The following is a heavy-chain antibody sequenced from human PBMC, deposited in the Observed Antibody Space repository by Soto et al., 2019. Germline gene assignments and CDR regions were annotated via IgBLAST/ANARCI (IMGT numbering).Heavy chain of an antibody. V-gene: IGHV3-11*01. CDR2: ISSSGSTI. Sequence: GGSLRLSCAASGFTFSDYYMSWIRQAPGKGLEWVSYISSSGSTIYYADSVKGRFTISRDNAKNSLYLQMNSLRAEDTAVYYCARVGDCTNGVCSYFDYWGQGTLVTVSS. J-gene: IGHJ4*02. D-gene: IGHD2-8*01. CDR1: GFTFSDYY. CDR3: ARVGDCTNGVCSYFDY.